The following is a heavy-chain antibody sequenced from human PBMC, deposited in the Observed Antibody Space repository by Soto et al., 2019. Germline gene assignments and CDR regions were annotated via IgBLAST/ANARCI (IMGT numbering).Heavy chain of an antibody. J-gene: IGHJ4*02. CDR3: ARVRENDFDS. CDR2: IYDSGSP. CDR1: GGSISSDGDYYR. Sequence: QMQLQESGPGLVSPSQTLSLTCTVSGGSISSDGDYYRWSWIRQHPGKGLEWIGYIYDSGSPYYHPSLESRVTVSVDTSKNQFSLKLSSLTAADTAVYYCARVRENDFDSLGQGILVTVSS. V-gene: IGHV4-31*03.